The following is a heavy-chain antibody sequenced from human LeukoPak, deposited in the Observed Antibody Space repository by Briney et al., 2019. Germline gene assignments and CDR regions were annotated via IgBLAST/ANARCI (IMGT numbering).Heavy chain of an antibody. CDR2: IVPIFGTA. V-gene: IGHV1-69*13. J-gene: IGHJ6*02. Sequence: SVKVSCKASGGTFSSYAISWVRQAPGQGLEWMLGIVPIFGTANYAQKFQGRVTITADESTSTAYMELSSLRSEDTAVYYCARTRPKKYYDILTGYTKTFGYGMDVWGQGTTVTVSS. CDR1: GGTFSSYA. CDR3: ARTRPKKYYDILTGYTKTFGYGMDV. D-gene: IGHD3-9*01.